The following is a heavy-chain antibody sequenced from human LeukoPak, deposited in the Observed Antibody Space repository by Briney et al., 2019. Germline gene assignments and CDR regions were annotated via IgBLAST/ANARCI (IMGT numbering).Heavy chain of an antibody. D-gene: IGHD5-12*01. CDR3: ARCEVATSNAFDI. CDR1: GGSISSGGYY. J-gene: IGHJ3*02. Sequence: SSETLSLTCTVSGGSISSGGYYWSWIRQHPEKGLEWIGYIYYSGSTYYNPSLKSRVTISVDTSKNQFSLKLSSVTAADTAVYYCARCEVATSNAFDIWGQGTMVTVSS. V-gene: IGHV4-31*03. CDR2: IYYSGST.